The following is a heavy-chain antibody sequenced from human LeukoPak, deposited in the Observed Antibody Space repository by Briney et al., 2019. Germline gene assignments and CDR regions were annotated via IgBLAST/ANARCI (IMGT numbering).Heavy chain of an antibody. Sequence: GESLKISCKSSGYGLTSYWIAWVRQMPGKGLEWMGIIYLGDSDTRYSPSFQGQVTLSGDKSITTAYLHWSSLKASDTAMYYCARLAYYDGSGYHLDYWGQGTLVTVPS. CDR1: GYGLTSYW. D-gene: IGHD3-22*01. J-gene: IGHJ4*02. V-gene: IGHV5-51*01. CDR2: IYLGDSDT. CDR3: ARLAYYDGSGYHLDY.